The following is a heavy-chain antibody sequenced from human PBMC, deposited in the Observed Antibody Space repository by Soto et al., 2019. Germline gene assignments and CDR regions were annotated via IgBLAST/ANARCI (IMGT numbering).Heavy chain of an antibody. CDR2: IYNGGST. Sequence: QVQLQESGPGLVKPSQTLSLTCTVSGGSISTVNYWWSWIRQSPDMGLEWIGHIYNGGSTYNNPSPEXRXTXSXHTSKNQLSLTLSSVSAADTAVYYCARGPSGDKVDSWGQGTLVTVSS. V-gene: IGHV4-30-4*01. CDR1: GGSISTVNYW. D-gene: IGHD7-27*01. CDR3: ARGPSGDKVDS. J-gene: IGHJ4*02.